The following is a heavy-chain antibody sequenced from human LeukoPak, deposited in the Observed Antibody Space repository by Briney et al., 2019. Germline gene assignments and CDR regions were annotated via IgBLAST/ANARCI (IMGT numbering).Heavy chain of an antibody. CDR3: ARANYYDSSGYYGHYFDY. CDR1: GFTFSSYW. Sequence: GGSLRLSCAASGFTFSSYWMHWVRQAPGKGLVWVSRINSDGSSTSYADSVKGRFTISRDNAKNSLYLQMNSLRAEDTAVYYCARANYYDSSGYYGHYFDYWGQGTLVTVSS. V-gene: IGHV3-74*01. D-gene: IGHD3-22*01. J-gene: IGHJ4*02. CDR2: INSDGSST.